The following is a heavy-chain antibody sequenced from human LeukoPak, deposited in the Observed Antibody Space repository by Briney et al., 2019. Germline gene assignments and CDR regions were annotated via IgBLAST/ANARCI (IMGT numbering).Heavy chain of an antibody. Sequence: SETLSLTCAVSGYSISSGYYWGWIRQPPGKGLEWIGSIYHSGSTYYNPSLKSRVTISVDTSKNQFSLKLSSVTAADTAVYYCARGGLLRDIDYWGQGTLVTVSS. CDR3: ARGGLLRDIDY. CDR2: IYHSGST. J-gene: IGHJ4*02. CDR1: GYSISSGYY. V-gene: IGHV4-38-2*01. D-gene: IGHD1-26*01.